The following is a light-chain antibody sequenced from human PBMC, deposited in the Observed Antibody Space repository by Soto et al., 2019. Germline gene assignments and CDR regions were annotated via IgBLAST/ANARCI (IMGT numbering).Light chain of an antibody. CDR2: DVS. V-gene: IGLV2-14*03. CDR3: SSYTSASTDV. CDR1: SSDVGAYNY. Sequence: QSALTQPASVSGSPGQSITISCTGTSSDVGAYNYDSWYQQHHPGEAPKLIIYDVSHRPSGVSSRFSGSKSGNTASLTISGLQTEDEADYYCSSYTSASTDVFGTGTKLTVL. J-gene: IGLJ1*01.